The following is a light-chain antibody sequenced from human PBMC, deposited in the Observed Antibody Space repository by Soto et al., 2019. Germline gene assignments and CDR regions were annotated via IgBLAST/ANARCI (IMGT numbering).Light chain of an antibody. V-gene: IGKV3-15*01. CDR1: QSVSTN. CDR2: GAS. J-gene: IGKJ4*01. CDR3: QQYHKWPLT. Sequence: EIVMTQSPVTLSVSPGERATLSCRASQSVSTNLAWYQQKPGQAPRLLIYGASTRATGIPARFSGSGSGTDFILAISSLQSEEFAVYFCQQYHKWPLTFGGGTKVDIK.